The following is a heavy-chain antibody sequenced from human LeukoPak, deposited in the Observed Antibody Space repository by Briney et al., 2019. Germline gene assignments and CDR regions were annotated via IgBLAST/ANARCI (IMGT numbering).Heavy chain of an antibody. D-gene: IGHD3-16*01. CDR1: GFTFSSYW. CDR2: IDNDGRGT. Sequence: PGGSLRLSCAASGFTFSSYWMHWVRHAPGKGLVWVSRIDNDGRGTSYADSVKGRFTLSRDNAKNRLYLQMNSLRAEATAVYYCASLNYGPDYWGQGTLVTVSS. CDR3: ASLNYGPDY. J-gene: IGHJ4*02. V-gene: IGHV3-74*01.